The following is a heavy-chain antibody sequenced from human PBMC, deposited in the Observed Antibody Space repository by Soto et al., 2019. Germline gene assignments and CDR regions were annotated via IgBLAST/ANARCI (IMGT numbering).Heavy chain of an antibody. Sequence: ASVKVSCKASGYTFTSYGLSWVRQARGQGREWMGWSSAYNGNTNYAQTLQGRVTMTTDTSTSTAYMELGSLRSDDTAVYYCARSPAYSSSWFDYWGQGTLVTVSS. CDR2: SSAYNGNT. J-gene: IGHJ4*02. D-gene: IGHD6-6*01. CDR3: ARSPAYSSSWFDY. CDR1: GYTFTSYG. V-gene: IGHV1-18*01.